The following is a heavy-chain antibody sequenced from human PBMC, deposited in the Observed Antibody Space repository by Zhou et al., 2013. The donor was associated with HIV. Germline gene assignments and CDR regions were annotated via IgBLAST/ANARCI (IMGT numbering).Heavy chain of an antibody. Sequence: QVQLVQSGAEVKKPGSSVKVSCKASGGTFSNYAITWVRQAPGQGLEWMGGNIPFFGSPNYAQKFQGRVTITTDESTSTVYMELSSLRSEDTAIYYCARSAFYGDQDYHYSDVMDVWGQGTTVIVSS. D-gene: IGHD4-17*01. CDR3: ARSAFYGDQDYHYSDVMDV. CDR1: GGTFSNYA. V-gene: IGHV1-69*05. J-gene: IGHJ6*01. CDR2: NIPFFGSP.